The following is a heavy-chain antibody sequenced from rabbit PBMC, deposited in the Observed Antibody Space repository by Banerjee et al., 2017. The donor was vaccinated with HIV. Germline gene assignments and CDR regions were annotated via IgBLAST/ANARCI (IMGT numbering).Heavy chain of an antibody. J-gene: IGHJ4*01. CDR3: ARDYTVAYTGFYFKL. D-gene: IGHD7-1*01. Sequence: QSLEESGGDLVKPGASLTLTCTASGFSFSSSYYMCWVRQAPGKGLEWIGCIYTGSSGSTYYASWAKGRFTISKTSSTTVTLQMTSLTAADTATYFCARDYTVAYTGFYFKLWGQGTLVTVS. CDR1: GFSFSSSYY. CDR2: IYTGSSGST. V-gene: IGHV1S40*01.